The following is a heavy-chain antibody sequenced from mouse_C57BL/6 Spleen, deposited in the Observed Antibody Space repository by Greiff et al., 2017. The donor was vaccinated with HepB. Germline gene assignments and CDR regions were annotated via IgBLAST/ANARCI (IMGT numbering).Heavy chain of an antibody. J-gene: IGHJ4*01. V-gene: IGHV1-22*01. Sequence: VQLQQSGPELVKPGASVKMSCKASGYTFTDYNMHWVKQSHGKSLEWIGYINPNNGGTSYNQKFKGKATLTVNKSSSTAYMELRSLTSEDSAVYYCARSHYSNYFYAMDYWGQGTSVTVSS. CDR3: ARSHYSNYFYAMDY. CDR2: INPNNGGT. D-gene: IGHD2-5*01. CDR1: GYTFTDYN.